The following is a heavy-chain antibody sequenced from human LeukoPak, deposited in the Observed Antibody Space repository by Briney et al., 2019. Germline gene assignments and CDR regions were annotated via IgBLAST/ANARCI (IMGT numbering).Heavy chain of an antibody. CDR3: AREIPNAFDI. CDR2: VSRDGISK. CDR1: GFTFSNYP. J-gene: IGHJ3*02. V-gene: IGHV3-30-3*01. Sequence: GGSLRLSCAVSGFTFSNYPMHWVRQAPGKGLEWVAVVSRDGISKYYPDSVRGRFTISRDNSKNTLYLEVNSMRSEDTAVFYCAREIPNAFDIWGQGTMVTVSS.